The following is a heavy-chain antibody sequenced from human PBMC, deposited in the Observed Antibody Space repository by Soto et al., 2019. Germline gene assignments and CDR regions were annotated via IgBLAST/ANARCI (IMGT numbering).Heavy chain of an antibody. CDR2: IYYSGST. V-gene: IGHV4-59*01. D-gene: IGHD3-10*01. CDR3: ARDLNYYGSGSPGGY. J-gene: IGHJ4*02. Sequence: QVQLQESGPGLVKPSETLSLTCTVSGGSISSYYWSWIRQPPGKGLEWIGYIYYSGSTNYNPSLKSRVTISVDTSKNQFSLKLSSVTAADTAVYYCARDLNYYGSGSPGGYWGQGTLVTVSS. CDR1: GGSISSYY.